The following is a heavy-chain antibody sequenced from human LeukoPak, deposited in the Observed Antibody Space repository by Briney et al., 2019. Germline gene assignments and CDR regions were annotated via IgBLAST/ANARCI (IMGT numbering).Heavy chain of an antibody. Sequence: GASLQISCKGSGYIFTSYWIGWVRQLPGKGLEWMGIIYPGDSDTRYSPSFQGEVTISADKSISTAYLQWSSLKASDTAMYYCARCRESDSIDYWGQGTLVTVSS. CDR2: IYPGDSDT. D-gene: IGHD1-26*01. V-gene: IGHV5-51*01. CDR1: GYIFTSYW. J-gene: IGHJ4*02. CDR3: ARCRESDSIDY.